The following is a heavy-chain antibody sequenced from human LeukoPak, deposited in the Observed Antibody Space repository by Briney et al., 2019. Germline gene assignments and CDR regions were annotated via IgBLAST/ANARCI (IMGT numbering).Heavy chain of an antibody. J-gene: IGHJ4*02. CDR2: ISYDGSNK. CDR3: AKGGWTMGY. V-gene: IGHV3-30-3*01. D-gene: IGHD1-26*01. Sequence: GGSLRLSCAASGFTFSSYAMHWVRQAPGKGLEWVAVISYDGSNKYYADSVKGRFTISRDNAKNTLYLQMNSLRAEDTAVYYCAKGGWTMGYWGQGTLVTVSS. CDR1: GFTFSSYA.